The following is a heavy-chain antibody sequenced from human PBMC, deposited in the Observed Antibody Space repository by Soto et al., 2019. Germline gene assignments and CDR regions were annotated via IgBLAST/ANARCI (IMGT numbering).Heavy chain of an antibody. CDR2: IIPILGIA. Sequence: QVQLVQSGAEVKKPGSSVKVSCKASGGTFSSYTISWVRQAPGQGLEWMGRIIPILGIANYAQKFQGRVTITADKSTSTAYMELSSLRSDDTAVYYCASDYYDSSSRVWDAFDIWGQGTMVTVSS. D-gene: IGHD3-22*01. V-gene: IGHV1-69*02. CDR1: GGTFSSYT. J-gene: IGHJ3*02. CDR3: ASDYYDSSSRVWDAFDI.